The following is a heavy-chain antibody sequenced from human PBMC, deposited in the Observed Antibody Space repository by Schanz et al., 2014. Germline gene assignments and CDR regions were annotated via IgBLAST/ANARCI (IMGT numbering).Heavy chain of an antibody. Sequence: QGHLVQSGAEVKEPGASVQVSCKASGYVLTASSLPFFLTSTGPFLEWMGVTNPNGGAEFAQKFQGRISMTRDTSTTTFYMELSSLTSDDTAVYFCARDVGRPGHFWYFDLWGRGTLVTFSS. CDR3: ARDVGRPGHFWYFDL. J-gene: IGHJ2*01. V-gene: IGHV1-2*02. D-gene: IGHD1-1*01. CDR1: GYVLTASS. CDR2: TNPNGGA.